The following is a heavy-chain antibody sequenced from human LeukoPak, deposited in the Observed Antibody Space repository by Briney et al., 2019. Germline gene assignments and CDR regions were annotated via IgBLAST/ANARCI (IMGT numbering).Heavy chain of an antibody. CDR3: ARETSLAGFASGLGFNY. CDR1: GGSISGWY. Sequence: SETLSLTCTVSGGSISGWYWSWIRQPPGKGLEWIGYIYGSGNTNYNPSLKSRVTMSIDTSKNQFSLKLTSATAADTATYYCARETSLAGFASGLGFNYWGQGILVTVSS. V-gene: IGHV4-59*01. D-gene: IGHD6-19*01. J-gene: IGHJ4*02. CDR2: IYGSGNT.